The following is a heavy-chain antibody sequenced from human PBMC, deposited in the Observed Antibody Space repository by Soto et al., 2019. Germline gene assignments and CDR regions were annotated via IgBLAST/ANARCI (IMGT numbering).Heavy chain of an antibody. CDR1: GFPFSSYA. CDR3: SRYSYGWGTYNWFDP. D-gene: IGHD5-18*01. CDR2: ISGSGGST. J-gene: IGHJ5*02. V-gene: IGHV3-23*01. Sequence: GGSLRLSCAASGFPFSSYAMSWVRQAPGKGLEWVSAISGSGGSTYYADSVEGRFTISRDNSKNTLYLQMNSLRAEDTAVYYCSRYSYGWGTYNWFDPWGQGTLVTVSS.